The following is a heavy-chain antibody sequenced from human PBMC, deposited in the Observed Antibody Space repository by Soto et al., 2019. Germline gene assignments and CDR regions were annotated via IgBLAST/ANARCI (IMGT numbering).Heavy chain of an antibody. D-gene: IGHD6-19*01. Sequence: QVQLQESGPGLVKPSETLSLTCTVSGGSISSYYWSWIRQPPGKGLEWIGYIYYSGSTNYNPSLKSRVTITVDTPKNQFALKLSSVTAADTAVYYCARHAGGGCGYWGQGTLVTVSS. J-gene: IGHJ4*02. CDR1: GGSISSYY. V-gene: IGHV4-59*08. CDR2: IYYSGST. CDR3: ARHAGGGCGY.